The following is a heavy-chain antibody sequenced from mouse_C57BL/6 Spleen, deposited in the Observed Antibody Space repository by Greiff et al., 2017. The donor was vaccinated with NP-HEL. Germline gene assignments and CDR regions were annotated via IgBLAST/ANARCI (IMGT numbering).Heavy chain of an antibody. J-gene: IGHJ4*01. CDR3: ARRDGYSNVMDY. Sequence: QVTLKVSGPGILQSSQTLSLTCSFSGFSLSTSGMGVRWIRQPSGKGLEWLAHIYWDDAKRYNPALKRRLTISQDTSRNPVFLKITREDTADTATYYCARRDGYSNVMDYWGQGTSVTVSS. CDR1: GFSLSTSGMG. D-gene: IGHD2-5*01. CDR2: IYWDDAK. V-gene: IGHV8-12*01.